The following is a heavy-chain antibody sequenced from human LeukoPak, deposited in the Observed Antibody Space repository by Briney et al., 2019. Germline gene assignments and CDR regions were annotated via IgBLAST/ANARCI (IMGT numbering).Heavy chain of an antibody. CDR2: INPNSGGT. CDR3: ARGGYSYGAYYYYTMDV. V-gene: IGHV1-2*02. J-gene: IGHJ6*02. Sequence: GASAKVSCKASGYTFTGYYIHWVRQAPGQGLEWMGWINPNSGGTNYAQKFQGRVAMTRDTSISTAYMELSRLRSDDTAVYHCARGGYSYGAYYYYTMDVRGQGTTVTVSS. D-gene: IGHD5-18*01. CDR1: GYTFTGYY.